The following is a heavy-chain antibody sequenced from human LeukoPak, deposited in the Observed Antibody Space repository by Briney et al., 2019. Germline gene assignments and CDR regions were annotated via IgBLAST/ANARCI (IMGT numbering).Heavy chain of an antibody. D-gene: IGHD2-21*02. CDR2: ISYDGSNK. J-gene: IGHJ4*02. CDR3: AMGAYCGGDCYPTPDY. Sequence: GGSLRLSCAASGFTFSNYAMHWVRQAPGKGLEWVAVISYDGSNKYYADSVKGRYTISRDNSKNTLYLQMNSLRAEDTAVYCCAMGAYCGGDCYPTPDYWGQGTLVTVSS. CDR1: GFTFSNYA. V-gene: IGHV3-30*04.